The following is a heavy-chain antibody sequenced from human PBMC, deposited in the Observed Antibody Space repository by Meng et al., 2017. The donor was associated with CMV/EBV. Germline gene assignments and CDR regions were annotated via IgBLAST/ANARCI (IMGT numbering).Heavy chain of an antibody. CDR3: ARDPYYYDSSAYTTGPGYFDY. V-gene: IGHV3-30*04. CDR2: ISYDGSNK. D-gene: IGHD3-22*01. J-gene: IGHJ4*02. CDR1: GFTFSSYA. Sequence: GESLKISCAASGFTFSSYAMHWVRQAPGKGLEWVAVISYDGSNKYYADSVKGRFTISRDNSKTTLYLQMNSLRAEDTAVYYCARDPYYYDSSAYTTGPGYFDYWGQGTLVTVSS.